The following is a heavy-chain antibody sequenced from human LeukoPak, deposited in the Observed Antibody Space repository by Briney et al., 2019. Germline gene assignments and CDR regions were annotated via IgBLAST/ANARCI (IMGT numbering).Heavy chain of an antibody. D-gene: IGHD3-10*01. CDR1: GFTFSSYG. V-gene: IGHV3-33*06. CDR3: AKDHYYGSGSQNWFDP. CDR2: IWYDGSNK. J-gene: IGHJ5*02. Sequence: PGGSLRLSCAASGFTFSSYGMHWVRKAPGKGLEWVAVIWYDGSNKYYADSVKGRFTISRDNSKNTLYLQMNSLRAEDTAAYYSAKDHYYGSGSQNWFDPWGQGTLVTVSS.